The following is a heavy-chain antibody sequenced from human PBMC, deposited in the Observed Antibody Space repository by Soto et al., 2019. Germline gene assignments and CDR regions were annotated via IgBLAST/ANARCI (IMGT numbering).Heavy chain of an antibody. CDR3: ARGPSRNIVVVPAAAHSYYYYGMDV. CDR1: GGSISSGGYY. D-gene: IGHD2-2*01. Sequence: KSSETLSLTCSVSGGSISSGGYYWIWIRHHPGKGLEWIGYIYYSGSTYYNPSLKSRVTISVDTSKNQFSLKLSSVTAADTAVYYCARGPSRNIVVVPAAAHSYYYYGMDVWGQGTTVTVSS. CDR2: IYYSGST. J-gene: IGHJ6*02. V-gene: IGHV4-31*03.